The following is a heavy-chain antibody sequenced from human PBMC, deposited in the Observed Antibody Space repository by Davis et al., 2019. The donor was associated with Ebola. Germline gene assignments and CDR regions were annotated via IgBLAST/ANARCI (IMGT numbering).Heavy chain of an antibody. Sequence: GESLKISCTTSASTFGDYAMIWVRRAPGKGLEWVSGIVRDGVSTGYADSVKGRFTISRDNSKNTLYLQMDSLRPEDTAVYYCARDPGILRLVGDYYFDYWGQGTLVTVSS. CDR2: IVRDGVST. CDR3: ARDPGILRLVGDYYFDY. V-gene: IGHV3-20*04. J-gene: IGHJ4*02. D-gene: IGHD3-10*01. CDR1: ASTFGDYA.